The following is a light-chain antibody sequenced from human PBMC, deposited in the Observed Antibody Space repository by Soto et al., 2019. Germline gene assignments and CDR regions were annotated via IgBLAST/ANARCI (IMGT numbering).Light chain of an antibody. CDR3: QQYGSSPPLT. Sequence: EIVLTQSPGTLSLSPGERATLSCRASQSVSSSYLAWYQQKPGQAPRLLIYGASSRATGIPDRFSGSGSGTDFTITISRLEPEDFAVYYWQQYGSSPPLTFGGGNKVEI. J-gene: IGKJ4*01. V-gene: IGKV3-20*01. CDR1: QSVSSSY. CDR2: GAS.